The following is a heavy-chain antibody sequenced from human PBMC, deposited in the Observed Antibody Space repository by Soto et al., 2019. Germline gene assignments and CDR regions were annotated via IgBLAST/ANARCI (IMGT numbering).Heavy chain of an antibody. J-gene: IGHJ5*02. CDR3: ARRIRITMVRGVIINGDWFDP. Sequence: GESLKISCKGSGYSFTSYWIGWVRQMPGKGLEWMGIIYPGDSDTRYSPSFQGQVTISADKSISTAYLQWSSLKASDTAMYYCARRIRITMVRGVIINGDWFDPWGQGTLVTVSS. V-gene: IGHV5-51*01. D-gene: IGHD3-10*01. CDR1: GYSFTSYW. CDR2: IYPGDSDT.